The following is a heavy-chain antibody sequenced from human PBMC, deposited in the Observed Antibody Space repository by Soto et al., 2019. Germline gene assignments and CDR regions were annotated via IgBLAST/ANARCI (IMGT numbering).Heavy chain of an antibody. CDR2: TSPSSSFV. CDR3: AREVPDPTTGVPWLDP. D-gene: IGHD4-17*01. J-gene: IGHJ5*02. Sequence: PWWSLRLSCIAPVFSFSSYGMTWVRQAPGKGLEWVSSTSPSSSFVNYADSVQGRFTISRDTAKKSLFLQMSSLRAEDTAVYYCAREVPDPTTGVPWLDPWGQGTLVTVSS. CDR1: VFSFSSYG. V-gene: IGHV3-21*01.